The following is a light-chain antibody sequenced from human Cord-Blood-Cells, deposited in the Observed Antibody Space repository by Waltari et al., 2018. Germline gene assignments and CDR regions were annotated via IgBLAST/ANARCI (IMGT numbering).Light chain of an antibody. CDR1: EGISNY. CDR2: GAT. Sequence: DIQMTQSPSSLSASVGDRVTITCRASEGISNYLAWFQQKRGKAPKSLIYGATSLQSGVPTECSGRGYGTDVTLTISSLQPEDFATYYCQQYKSYPITFGQGTRLEIK. J-gene: IGKJ5*01. V-gene: IGKV1-16*02. CDR3: QQYKSYPIT.